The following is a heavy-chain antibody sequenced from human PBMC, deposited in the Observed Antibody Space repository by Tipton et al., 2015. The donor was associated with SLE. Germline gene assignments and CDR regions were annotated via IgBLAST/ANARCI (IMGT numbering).Heavy chain of an antibody. CDR2: IYTSGST. J-gene: IGHJ6*03. CDR1: GGSISSGSYY. V-gene: IGHV4-61*02. CDR3: ARRPLLRPYYMDV. Sequence: TLSLTCTVSGGSISSGSYYWSWIRQPAGKGLEWFGRIYTSGSTNYNPSLKSRVTISVDTSKNQFSLKLSSVTAADTAVYYCARRPLLRPYYMDVWGKGTPVTVSS. D-gene: IGHD3-3*01.